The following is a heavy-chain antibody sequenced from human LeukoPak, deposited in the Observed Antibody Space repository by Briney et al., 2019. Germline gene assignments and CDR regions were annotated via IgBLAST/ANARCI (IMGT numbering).Heavy chain of an antibody. CDR1: GFTFSSYA. D-gene: IGHD4-23*01. J-gene: IGHJ4*02. V-gene: IGHV3-23*01. CDR2: ISGSGGST. Sequence: SGGSLRLSCAASGFTFSSYAMSWVRQAPGKGLEWVSAISGSGGSTYYADSVKGRFTISRDNSKNTLYLQMNSLRAEDTAVYYCAKDRTPLLTPLPRTFDYWGQGTLVTVSS. CDR3: AKDRTPLLTPLPRTFDY.